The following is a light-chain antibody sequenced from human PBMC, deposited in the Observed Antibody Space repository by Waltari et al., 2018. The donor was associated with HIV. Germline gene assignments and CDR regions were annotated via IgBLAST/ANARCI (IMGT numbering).Light chain of an antibody. CDR1: SSNIGAGYD. V-gene: IGLV1-40*01. J-gene: IGLJ2*01. CDR2: GNN. Sequence: QSVLTQPPSVSGAPGQRVTISCTGSSSNIGAGYDVHWYQQLPGTAPKLLIYGNNNRPSGVPDRFSGSKSDTSASLAITGLQAEDEADYYCLSFDRSLSAWVFGGGTKLTVL. CDR3: LSFDRSLSAWV.